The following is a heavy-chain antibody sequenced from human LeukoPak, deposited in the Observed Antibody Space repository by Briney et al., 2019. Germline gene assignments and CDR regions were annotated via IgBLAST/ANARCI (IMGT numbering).Heavy chain of an antibody. CDR3: ARLKRGIGAAGTSLRGWFDP. Sequence: SVKVSCKASGGTFSSYAISWVRQAPGQGLEWMGGIIPIFGTANYAQKFQGRVTITADKSTSTAYMELSRLRSDDTAVYYCARLKRGIGAAGTSLRGWFDPWGQGTLVTVSS. CDR2: IIPIFGTA. V-gene: IGHV1-69*06. D-gene: IGHD6-13*01. J-gene: IGHJ5*02. CDR1: GGTFSSYA.